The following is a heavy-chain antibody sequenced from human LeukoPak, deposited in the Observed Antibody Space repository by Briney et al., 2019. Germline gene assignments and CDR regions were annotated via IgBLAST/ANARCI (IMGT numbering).Heavy chain of an antibody. D-gene: IGHD6-13*01. Sequence: PGGSLRLSCAASGFTFSSYSMSWVRQAPGKGLEWVSSISSSSSYIYYADSVKGRFTISRDSAKNSLYLQMNSLRAEDTAVYYCARGEELVNYYYMDVWGKGTTVTVSS. CDR2: ISSSSSYI. CDR1: GFTFSSYS. CDR3: ARGEELVNYYYMDV. J-gene: IGHJ6*03. V-gene: IGHV3-21*01.